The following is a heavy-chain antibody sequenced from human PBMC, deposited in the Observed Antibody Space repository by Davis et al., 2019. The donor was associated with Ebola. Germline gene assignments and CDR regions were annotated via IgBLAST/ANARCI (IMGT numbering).Heavy chain of an antibody. Sequence: GESLKISCAASGFTFSSYGMHWVRQAPGKGLEWVAVIWYDGSNKYYADSVKGRFTISRDNSKNTLYLQMNSLRAEDTAVYYCAKDLEMATIILGLYFDYWGQGTLVTVSS. CDR2: IWYDGSNK. CDR3: AKDLEMATIILGLYFDY. D-gene: IGHD5-24*01. CDR1: GFTFSSYG. V-gene: IGHV3-30*02. J-gene: IGHJ4*02.